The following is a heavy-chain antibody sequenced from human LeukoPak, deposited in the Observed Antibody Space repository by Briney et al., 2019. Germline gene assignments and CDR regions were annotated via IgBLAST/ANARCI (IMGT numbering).Heavy chain of an antibody. Sequence: SQTLSLTCTVSGGSISSGGYYWSWIRQHPGKGLEWIGYIYYSGSTYYNPSLKSRVTISVDTSKNQFSLKLSSATTADTAVYYCARVQRFLEWSDAFDIWGQGTMVTVSS. V-gene: IGHV4-31*03. J-gene: IGHJ3*02. CDR2: IYYSGST. CDR1: GGSISSGGYY. D-gene: IGHD3-3*01. CDR3: ARVQRFLEWSDAFDI.